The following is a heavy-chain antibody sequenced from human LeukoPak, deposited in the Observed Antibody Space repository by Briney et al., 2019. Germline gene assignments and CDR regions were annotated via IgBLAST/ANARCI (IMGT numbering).Heavy chain of an antibody. J-gene: IGHJ3*02. CDR2: INVDGTAD. D-gene: IGHD6-6*01. CDR3: ARDQYRFAFDI. V-gene: IGHV3-7*03. Sequence: GGSLRLSCAVSGFRLSTIYMSWVRQTPGQGLEWVSNINVDGTADYYADSVKGRFTITRENDKNSLYLQMNSLRAEDTAVYYCARDQYRFAFDIWGQGTVVLVSS. CDR1: GFRLSTIY.